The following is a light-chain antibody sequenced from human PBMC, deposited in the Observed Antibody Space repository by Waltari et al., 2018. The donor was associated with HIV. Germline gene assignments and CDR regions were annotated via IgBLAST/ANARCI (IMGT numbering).Light chain of an antibody. Sequence: QSVLTQPPSASGTPGQRVTISCSGTNSNIGSTSVNWYQQLPGTAPKLLIYRSNQRPLGVPDRFSGSKSGTSASLAISGLQSEDEADYYCAAWDDSRNAHVVFGGGTKLTVL. CDR2: RSN. CDR3: AAWDDSRNAHVV. CDR1: NSNIGSTS. J-gene: IGLJ2*01. V-gene: IGLV1-44*01.